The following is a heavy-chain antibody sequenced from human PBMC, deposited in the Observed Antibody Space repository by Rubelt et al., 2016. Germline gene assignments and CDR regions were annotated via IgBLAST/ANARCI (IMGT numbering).Heavy chain of an antibody. V-gene: IGHV3-7*01. Sequence: GGGVVQPGGSLRLSCAASGFTFSSYWICWVRQAPGKGLEWVANIKQDGSEKYYVDSVKGRFTISRDNAKNSLYLQMNSLRAEDTAVYYCAREASYRYGDYVDYWGQGTLVTVSS. CDR3: AREASYRYGDYVDY. CDR2: IKQDGSEK. J-gene: IGHJ4*02. CDR1: GFTFSSYW. D-gene: IGHD4/OR15-4a*01.